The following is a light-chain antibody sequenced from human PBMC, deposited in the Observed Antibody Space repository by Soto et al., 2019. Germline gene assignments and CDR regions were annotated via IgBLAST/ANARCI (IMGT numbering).Light chain of an antibody. CDR1: QDVGTY. CDR2: GAS. CDR3: HQGGNWPVT. Sequence: VLTQSPVTRSLSPGERATLSCRAIQDVGTYVAWYQVRGGQAPRLLISGASKRATGIPDRINGGGSGADFILTINSLESGDYAVYFCHQGGNWPVTFGQGTRVEIK. J-gene: IGKJ5*01. V-gene: IGKV3D-11*01.